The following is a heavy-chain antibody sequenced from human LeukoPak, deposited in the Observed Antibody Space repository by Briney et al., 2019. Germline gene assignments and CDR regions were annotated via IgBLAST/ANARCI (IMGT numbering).Heavy chain of an antibody. CDR2: IYVIGTN. CDR3: ARQVGATTLIDS. CDR1: GGSISSRNHY. V-gene: IGHV4-39*01. Sequence: SETLSLTCTVSGGSISSRNHYWGWIRQPPGKGLEWIGSIYVIGTNYYNPSLKSRVTLSVDTSKNQLSLNLSSVTVADTALYYCARQVGATTLIDSWGQGTLVTVSS. D-gene: IGHD1-26*01. J-gene: IGHJ4*02.